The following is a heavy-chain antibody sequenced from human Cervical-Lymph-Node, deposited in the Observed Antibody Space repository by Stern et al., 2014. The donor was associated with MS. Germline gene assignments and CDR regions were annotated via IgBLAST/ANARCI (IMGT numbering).Heavy chain of an antibody. D-gene: IGHD3-10*01. CDR3: TKDTYGPEDY. Sequence: EVQLVESGGGLVQPGGSLRLSCVASGFTFRNYWMHWVRQGPGKGLVWVACINSDGTTITHADSVKGRFTISRDNAKNTLYLQMNSLRVEDTAVYYCTKDTYGPEDYWGQGTSVTVSS. J-gene: IGHJ4*02. CDR2: INSDGTTI. V-gene: IGHV3-74*02. CDR1: GFTFRNYW.